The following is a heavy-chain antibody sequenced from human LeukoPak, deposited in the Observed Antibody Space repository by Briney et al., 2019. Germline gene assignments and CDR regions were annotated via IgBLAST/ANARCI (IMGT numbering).Heavy chain of an antibody. CDR3: AGGRRTGYPSVYYFDY. Sequence: ASVKVSCKASGYTFTGYYMHWVRQSPGQRLEWIGWINANSGGTNYTQNIQGWVTMTRETSISTAYMELSRLRSDDTAVYYWAGGRRTGYPSVYYFDYWGQGTLVTVSS. J-gene: IGHJ4*02. CDR2: INANSGGT. CDR1: GYTFTGYY. D-gene: IGHD3/OR15-3a*01. V-gene: IGHV1-2*04.